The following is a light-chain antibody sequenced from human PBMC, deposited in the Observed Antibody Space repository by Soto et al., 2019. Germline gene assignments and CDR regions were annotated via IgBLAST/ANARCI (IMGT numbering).Light chain of an antibody. V-gene: IGLV4-69*01. Sequence: QPVLTQSPSASASLGASVNLTCTLSSGHSSYAIAWHQKQPGKGPRYLMDLNNDGSHTKGDGIPDRFSGSSSGADRYLIISSLQSEDEADYYCQTWGTGFQFFGGGTKLTVL. CDR1: SGHSSYA. CDR2: LNNDGSH. J-gene: IGLJ2*01. CDR3: QTWGTGFQF.